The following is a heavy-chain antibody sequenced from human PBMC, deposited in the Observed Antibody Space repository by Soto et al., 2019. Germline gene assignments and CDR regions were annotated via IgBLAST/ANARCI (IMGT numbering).Heavy chain of an antibody. CDR1: GGSIGGYY. J-gene: IGHJ6*02. Sequence: SETLPLTCTASGGSIGGYYWSWIRQPPGKGLEWIGYMYNTGSTNYNPSLRSRVTISLDTSKNQFSLKLNSVTAADTAVYYCARDAMTTVIPYYYYYAMDVWGQGTTVTVPS. V-gene: IGHV4-59*01. CDR3: ARDAMTTVIPYYYYYAMDV. CDR2: MYNTGST. D-gene: IGHD4-17*01.